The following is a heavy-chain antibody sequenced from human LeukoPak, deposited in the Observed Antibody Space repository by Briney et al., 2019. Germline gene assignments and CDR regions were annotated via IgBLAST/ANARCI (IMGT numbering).Heavy chain of an antibody. CDR1: GYTFTSFG. J-gene: IGHJ4*02. D-gene: IGHD7-27*01. CDR3: AREVPPHWGWGHYFDY. V-gene: IGHV1-2*02. CDR2: INPNSGGT. Sequence: GASVKVSCKASGYTFTSFGINWVRQAPGQGLEWMGWINPNSGGTNYAQKFQGRVTMTRDTSISTAYMELSRLRSDDTAVYYCAREVPPHWGWGHYFDYWGQGTLVTVSS.